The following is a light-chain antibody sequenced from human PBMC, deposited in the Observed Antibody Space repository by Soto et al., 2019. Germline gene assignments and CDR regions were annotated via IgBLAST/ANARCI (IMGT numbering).Light chain of an antibody. CDR3: VLYMGSGIWV. CDR2: NTN. Sequence: QAVVTQDPSFSVSPGGTVTLTCGLSSGSVSTSFYPSWYQQTPGQAPRTLIYNTNTRSSGVPDRFSGSILGNKAALTITGDQADEESDYYCVLYMGSGIWVFGGGTKVTVL. V-gene: IGLV8-61*01. J-gene: IGLJ3*02. CDR1: SGSVSTSFY.